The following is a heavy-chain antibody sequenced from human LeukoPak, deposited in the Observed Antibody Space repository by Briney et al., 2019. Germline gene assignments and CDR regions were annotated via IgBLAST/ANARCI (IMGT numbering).Heavy chain of an antibody. CDR1: GFTFRIYS. CDR3: AREMYCSGGSCYGDAFDI. V-gene: IGHV3-66*01. CDR2: IYSGGST. J-gene: IGHJ3*02. D-gene: IGHD2-15*01. Sequence: GGSLRLSCAASGFTFRIYSMNWVRQAPGRGLEWVSVIYSGGSTYYADSVKGRFSISRDKSKNTLYLQMNSLRAEDTALYYCAREMYCSGGSCYGDAFDIWGQGTMVTVSS.